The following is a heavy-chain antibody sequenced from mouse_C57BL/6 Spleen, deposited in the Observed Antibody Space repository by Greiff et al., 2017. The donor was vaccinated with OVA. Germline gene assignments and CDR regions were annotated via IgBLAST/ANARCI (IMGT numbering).Heavy chain of an antibody. D-gene: IGHD3-3*01. CDR1: GYTFTSYW. Sequence: QVQLKQPGAELVMPGASVKLSCKASGYTFTSYWMHWVKQRPGQGLEWIGEIDPSDSYTNYNQKFKGKSTLTVDKSSSTAYMQLSSLTSEDSAVYYCARGAVYFDYWGQGTTLTVSS. V-gene: IGHV1-69*01. CDR2: IDPSDSYT. J-gene: IGHJ2*01. CDR3: ARGAVYFDY.